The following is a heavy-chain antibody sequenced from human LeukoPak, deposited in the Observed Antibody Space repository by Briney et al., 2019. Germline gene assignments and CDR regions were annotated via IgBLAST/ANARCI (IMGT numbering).Heavy chain of an antibody. CDR2: VSGIGDET. CDR1: GLTFANYA. Sequence: GGSLRLSCGASGLTFANYAMTWVRQAPGTGLEWVSTVSGIGDETFYADSVKGRFTISRNNGKNTFYLQMDSLRVEDTAVYFCAKGGHFSHFDHWGQGALVTVSS. J-gene: IGHJ4*02. V-gene: IGHV3-23*01. CDR3: AKGGHFSHFDH. D-gene: IGHD2/OR15-2a*01.